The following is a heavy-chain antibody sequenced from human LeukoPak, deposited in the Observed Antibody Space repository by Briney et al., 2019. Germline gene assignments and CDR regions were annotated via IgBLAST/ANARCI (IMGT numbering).Heavy chain of an antibody. J-gene: IGHJ4*02. CDR1: GYTFTNYG. D-gene: IGHD3-16*02. V-gene: IGHV1-18*01. CDR3: ARRRNDYVWGSYRSLTYFDY. Sequence: ASVKVSCKASGYTFTNYGVSWVRQAPGQGLEWMGWISPYNGNTIYAQKLQGRVTMTTDTSTSTAYMELSRLRSDDTAVYYCARRRNDYVWGSYRSLTYFDYWGQGTLVTVSS. CDR2: ISPYNGNT.